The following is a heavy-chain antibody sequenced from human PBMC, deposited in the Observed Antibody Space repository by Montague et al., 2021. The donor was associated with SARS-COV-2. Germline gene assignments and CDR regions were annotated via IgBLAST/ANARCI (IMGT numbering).Heavy chain of an antibody. CDR1: GFNFSDYY. CDR2: ISSSTTYT. J-gene: IGHJ5*02. Sequence: SLRLSCAASGFNFSDYYLTWVRQAPGKGLEWVAYISSSTTYTNYADSLKGRFTISRDNTKKSVYLQMNRLRAEDTGVYYCAREGHLATRPGWSNWFDPWGQGTLVTVSS. CDR3: AREGHLATRPGWSNWFDP. V-gene: IGHV3-11*06. D-gene: IGHD6-6*01.